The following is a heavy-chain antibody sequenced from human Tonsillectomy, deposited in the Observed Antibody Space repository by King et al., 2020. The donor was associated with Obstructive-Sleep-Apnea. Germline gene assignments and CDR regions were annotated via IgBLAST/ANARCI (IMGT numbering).Heavy chain of an antibody. Sequence: VQLQESGPGLVKPSETLSLTCTVSGGSISSYYWSWIRQPPGKGLEWLGYIYYSGSTNYNPSLKSRVTISVDTSKNQLSLKPSSVTAADTAVYYCARPPNYGDRRGLGPTIDYWGQGTLVTVSS. V-gene: IGHV4-59*08. CDR3: ARPPNYGDRRGLGPTIDY. D-gene: IGHD5-24*01. CDR2: IYYSGST. CDR1: GGSISSYY. J-gene: IGHJ4*02.